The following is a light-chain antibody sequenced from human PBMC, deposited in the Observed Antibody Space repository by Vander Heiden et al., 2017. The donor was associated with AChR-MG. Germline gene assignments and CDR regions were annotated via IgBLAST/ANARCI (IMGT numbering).Light chain of an antibody. CDR1: QSISSY. V-gene: IGKV1-39*01. Sequence: DIQLTQSPSSLSASVGDRVTIPCRASQSISSYLNWYQQKPGKAPKLLIYAASSLQSGVPSRFSGSGSGTDFTLTISSLQPEDFPTYYCQQSYSTRWTFGQGTKVEIK. J-gene: IGKJ1*01. CDR3: QQSYSTRWT. CDR2: AAS.